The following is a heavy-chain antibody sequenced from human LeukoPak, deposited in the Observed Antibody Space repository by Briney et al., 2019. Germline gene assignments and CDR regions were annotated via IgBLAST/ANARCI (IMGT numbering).Heavy chain of an antibody. V-gene: IGHV4-59*08. CDR3: ARHQHYGDYDYFDF. D-gene: IGHD4-17*01. J-gene: IGHJ4*02. Sequence: SETLYLTCSVSGGSVSGHYWSWIRQTPERGLEWLGFVFASGSTNYNPFFKSRVTMSADMSRNQFYLGLRSVSAADTGVYFCARHQHYGDYDYFDFWGQGTLVTVS. CDR1: GGSVSGHY. CDR2: VFASGST.